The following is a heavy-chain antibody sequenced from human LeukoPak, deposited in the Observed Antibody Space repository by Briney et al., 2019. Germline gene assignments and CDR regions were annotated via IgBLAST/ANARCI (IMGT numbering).Heavy chain of an antibody. Sequence: SETLSLTCTVSGGSISSGGYYWSWIRQHPGKGLEWIGYIYYSGSTYYNPSLKSRVTISVDTSKNHFSLKLSSVTAADTAVYYCARESYYYDSSGYLYFFDYWGQGILVTVSS. CDR3: ARESYYYDSSGYLYFFDY. J-gene: IGHJ4*02. V-gene: IGHV4-31*03. CDR2: IYYSGST. CDR1: GGSISSGGYY. D-gene: IGHD3-22*01.